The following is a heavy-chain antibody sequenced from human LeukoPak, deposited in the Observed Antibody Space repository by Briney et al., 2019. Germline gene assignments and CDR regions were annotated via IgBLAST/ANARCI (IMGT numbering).Heavy chain of an antibody. CDR1: GGSISSSSYS. V-gene: IGHV4-31*03. Sequence: PSETLSLTCTVSGGSISSSSYSWGWIRQHPGKGLEWIGYIYYSGSTYYNPSLKSRVTISVDTSKNQFSLKLSSVTAADTAVYYCARERGYCTNGVCYSRFFDYWGQGTLVTVSS. CDR3: ARERGYCTNGVCYSRFFDY. J-gene: IGHJ4*02. CDR2: IYYSGST. D-gene: IGHD2-8*01.